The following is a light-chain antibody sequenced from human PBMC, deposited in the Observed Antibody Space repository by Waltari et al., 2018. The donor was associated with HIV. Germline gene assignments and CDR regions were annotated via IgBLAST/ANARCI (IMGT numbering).Light chain of an antibody. CDR3: QQYNTTPDT. J-gene: IGKJ2*01. CDR2: WAS. V-gene: IGKV4-1*01. CDR1: QGAVSSSNNKNY. Sequence: IVLTQPHDSLAVSLGERAPISCKFSQGAVSSSNNKNYVLLCQQKAGHPPKMLLYWASTRESGVPDLFSGSVSGTDYTLTISSLQAEDVAVYYCQQYNTTPDTFGQGTKLEIK.